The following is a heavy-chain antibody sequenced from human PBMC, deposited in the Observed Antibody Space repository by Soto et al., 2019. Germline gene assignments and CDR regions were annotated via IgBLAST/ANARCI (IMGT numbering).Heavy chain of an antibody. D-gene: IGHD3-9*01. V-gene: IGHV4-30-2*01. CDR2: IYHSGST. J-gene: IGHJ4*02. Sequence: SSETLSLTCAVSGGSISSGGYSWSWIRQPPGKGLEWIGYIYHSGSTYYNPSLKSRVTISVDRSKNQFSLKLSSVTAADTAVYYCASSSILTGYYMNYFDYWGQGTLVTVSS. CDR1: GGSISSGGYS. CDR3: ASSSILTGYYMNYFDY.